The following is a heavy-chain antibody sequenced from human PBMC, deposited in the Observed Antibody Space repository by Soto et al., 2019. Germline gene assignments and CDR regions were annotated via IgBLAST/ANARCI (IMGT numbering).Heavy chain of an antibody. CDR1: GFTFNSAW. CDR3: TEGTSF. V-gene: IGHV3-15*01. J-gene: IGHJ4*02. CDR2: IRSKSDGGTT. Sequence: EVQLVESGGGLVKPGASLRLSCAATGFTFNSAWMSWVRQAPGKGLERVGRIRSKSDGGTTDCAAPVRGRFSISRDDSKNTLYLQMSSLEIEDTAVYYCTEGTSFWGQGTLVTVSS. D-gene: IGHD4-17*01.